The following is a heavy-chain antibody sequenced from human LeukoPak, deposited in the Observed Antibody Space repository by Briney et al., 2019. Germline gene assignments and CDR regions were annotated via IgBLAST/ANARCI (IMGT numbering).Heavy chain of an antibody. CDR2: INPNSGGT. CDR3: ARGDYSSSWYYRAGYWFDP. D-gene: IGHD6-13*01. J-gene: IGHJ5*02. Sequence: ASVKVSCKASGYTFTGYYMHWVRQAPGQGLEWMGWINPNSGGTNYAQKFQGRVTMTRDTSISTAYMELRRLRSDDTAVYYCARGDYSSSWYYRAGYWFDPWGQGTLVTVSS. V-gene: IGHV1-2*02. CDR1: GYTFTGYY.